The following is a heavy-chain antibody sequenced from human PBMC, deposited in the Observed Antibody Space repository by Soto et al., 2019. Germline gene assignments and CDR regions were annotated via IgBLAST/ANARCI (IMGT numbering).Heavy chain of an antibody. CDR2: INHSGST. V-gene: IGHV4-34*01. CDR3: ARPQNPGAGYQLFDY. Sequence: SETLSLTCAVYGGSFSGYYWSWIRQPLGKGLEWIGEINHSGSTNYNPSLKSRVTISVDTSKNQFSLKLSSVTAADTAVYYCARPQNPGAGYQLFDYWGQGTLVTVSS. J-gene: IGHJ4*02. D-gene: IGHD5-12*01. CDR1: GGSFSGYY.